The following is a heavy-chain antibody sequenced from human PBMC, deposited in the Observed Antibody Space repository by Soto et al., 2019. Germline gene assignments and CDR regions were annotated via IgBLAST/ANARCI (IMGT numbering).Heavy chain of an antibody. CDR1: GLAFSSKNY. CDR2: LYDVTGT. V-gene: IGHV3-53*01. D-gene: IGHD5-18*01. Sequence: DVQLVESGGGLIQPGESLRLSCAASGLAFSSKNYEAWVHQAPGKGLEWVSALYDVTGTYYADSVKGRVTTSIDTSGTIVNPQMTSLLVDNTAGYSCATWHIQEHAYDIWCEGTTVTVAS. CDR3: ATWHIQEHAYDI. J-gene: IGHJ3*02.